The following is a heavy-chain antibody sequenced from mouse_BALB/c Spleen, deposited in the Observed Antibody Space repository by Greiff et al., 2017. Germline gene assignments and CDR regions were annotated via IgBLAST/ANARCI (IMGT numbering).Heavy chain of an antibody. J-gene: IGHJ2*01. Sequence: QVQLLQSGAELVKPGASVKLSCKASGYTFTSYYMYWVRQSPGQGLEWIGEINPSNGGTNFTETFKSKATMTVDKSSSTTYMQLSSLTSEDSAVYYGARKAIYCGSFYYFDYWGQGTTLTVSS. CDR2: INPSNGGT. V-gene: IGHV1S81*02. CDR3: ARKAIYCGSFYYFDY. CDR1: GYTFTSYY. D-gene: IGHD2-1*01.